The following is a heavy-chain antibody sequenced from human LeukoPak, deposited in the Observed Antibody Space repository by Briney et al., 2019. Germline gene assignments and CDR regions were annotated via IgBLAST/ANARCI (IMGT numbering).Heavy chain of an antibody. V-gene: IGHV1-3*01. CDR3: ARELLWFGEPNYGMDV. CDR1: GYTFTSYA. CDR2: INAGNGNT. Sequence: PGASVKVSCKASGYTFTSYAMHWVRQAPGQRLEWMGWINAGNGNTKYSQKFQGRVAITRDTSASTAYMELSSLRSEDTAVYYCARELLWFGEPNYGMDVWGKGTTVTVSS. D-gene: IGHD3-10*01. J-gene: IGHJ6*04.